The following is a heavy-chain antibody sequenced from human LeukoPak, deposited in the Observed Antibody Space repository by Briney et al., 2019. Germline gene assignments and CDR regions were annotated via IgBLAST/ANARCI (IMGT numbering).Heavy chain of an antibody. J-gene: IGHJ4*02. D-gene: IGHD3-10*01. CDR3: ARPDYYRGAGSYGGDY. Sequence: GGSLRLSCVASGFDFSTYGMIWVRQSPGKGLEWVSYIGPSSDNIYADSVKGRFTTFRDNAKSSLSLQMNSLRAEDTAVYYCARPDYYRGAGSYGGDYWGQGTMVTVSS. CDR2: IGPSSDNI. CDR1: GFDFSTYG. V-gene: IGHV3-48*01.